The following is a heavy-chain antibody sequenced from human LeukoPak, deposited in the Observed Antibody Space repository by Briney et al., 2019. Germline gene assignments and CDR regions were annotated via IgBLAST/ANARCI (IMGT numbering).Heavy chain of an antibody. D-gene: IGHD3-10*01. CDR1: GGSISSGGYY. CDR3: AREERRGPSGYYYYYGMDV. CDR2: IYYSGST. V-gene: IGHV4-31*03. Sequence: ASETLSLTCTVSGGSISSGGYYWSWIRQHPGKGLEWIGYIYYSGSTYYNPSLKSRVTISVDTSKNQFSLKLSSVTAADTAVYYCAREERRGPSGYYYYYGMDVWGQGTTVTVSS. J-gene: IGHJ6*02.